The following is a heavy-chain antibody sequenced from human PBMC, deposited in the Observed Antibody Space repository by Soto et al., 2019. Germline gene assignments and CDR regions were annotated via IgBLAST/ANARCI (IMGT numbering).Heavy chain of an antibody. Sequence: ASVKVSFKASGYTFTSYGISWVRQAPGQGLDWMGWISAYNGNTKYAQDLQGRVTMTTDTSTSTAYMELRSLRSDDTAVYYCARFSGGSYNTYYFYYGMDVWGQGTTVTVSS. J-gene: IGHJ6*02. V-gene: IGHV1-18*01. CDR1: GYTFTSYG. D-gene: IGHD2-15*01. CDR2: ISAYNGNT. CDR3: ARFSGGSYNTYYFYYGMDV.